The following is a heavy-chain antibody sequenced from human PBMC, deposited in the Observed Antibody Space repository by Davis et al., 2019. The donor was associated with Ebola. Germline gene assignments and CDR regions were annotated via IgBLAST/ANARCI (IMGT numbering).Heavy chain of an antibody. D-gene: IGHD3-22*01. CDR1: GFTFTRYS. V-gene: IGHV3-48*02. Sequence: GESLKISCAASGFTFTRYSMNSXXXXXXXXXXXXXYIPRTFTTIYYADSVKVRFTISRDNAKNSLYLQMNSLRDEDTAGYFSARAGVNSYDSSGYYYDYWGQGTLVTVSS. CDR3: ARAGVNSYDSSGYYYDY. J-gene: IGHJ4*02. CDR2: IPRTFTTI.